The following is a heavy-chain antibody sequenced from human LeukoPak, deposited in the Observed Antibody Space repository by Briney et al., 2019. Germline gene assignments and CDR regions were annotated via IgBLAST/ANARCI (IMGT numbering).Heavy chain of an antibody. CDR3: ARHTGSLYDFWSGYIDY. CDR2: MNPNSGNT. Sequence: ASVKVSCKASGYTFTSYDINWVRQATGQGLEWMGWMNPNSGNTGYAQKFQGRVTITRNTSISTAYMELRSLRSDDTAVYYCARHTGSLYDFWSGYIDYWGQGTLVTVSS. V-gene: IGHV1-8*03. D-gene: IGHD3-3*01. CDR1: GYTFTSYD. J-gene: IGHJ4*02.